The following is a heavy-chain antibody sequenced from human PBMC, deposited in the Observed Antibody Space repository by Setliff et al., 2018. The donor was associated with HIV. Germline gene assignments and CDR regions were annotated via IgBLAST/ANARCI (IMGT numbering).Heavy chain of an antibody. J-gene: IGHJ5*02. V-gene: IGHV1-46*02. CDR2: INPSGGHT. Sequence: ASVKVSCKASGHTFNSYYMYWVRQAPGQGLEWMGIINPSGGHTDYAAQSFQGRVTMTRDTSTSTVYMEMSSLTSEDTALYYWARKHKVSLGRGIRVLWGLHPWRQGSLVAFAS. CDR3: ARKHKVSLGRGIRVLWGLHP. CDR1: GHTFNSYY. D-gene: IGHD3-10*01.